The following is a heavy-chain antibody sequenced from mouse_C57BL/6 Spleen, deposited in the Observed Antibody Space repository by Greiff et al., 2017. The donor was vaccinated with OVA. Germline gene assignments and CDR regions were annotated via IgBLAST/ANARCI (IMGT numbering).Heavy chain of an antibody. D-gene: IGHD2-5*01. V-gene: IGHV5-17*01. CDR1: GFTFSDYG. J-gene: IGHJ4*01. CDR3: ARDYSNYHYAMDY. CDR2: ISSGSSTI. Sequence: EVQVVESGGGLVKPGGSLKLSCAASGFTFSDYGMHWVRQAPEKGLEWVAYISSGSSTIYYADTVKGRFTISRDNAKNTLFLQMTSLSSDDTAMYYCARDYSNYHYAMDYWGQGTSVTVSS.